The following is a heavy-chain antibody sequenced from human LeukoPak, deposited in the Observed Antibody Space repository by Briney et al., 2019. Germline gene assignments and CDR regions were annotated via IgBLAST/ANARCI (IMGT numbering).Heavy chain of an antibody. J-gene: IGHJ4*02. Sequence: PGGSLRLSCAASGFTFSSYSMNWVRQAPGKGLEWVSYISSSTSTIYYADSVKGRFTISRDNAKNSLYLQMNSLRAEDTAVYYCARDKFLYNWNPSPFDYWGQGTLVTVSS. CDR3: ARDKFLYNWNPSPFDY. CDR2: ISSSTSTI. CDR1: GFTFSSYS. D-gene: IGHD1-20*01. V-gene: IGHV3-48*01.